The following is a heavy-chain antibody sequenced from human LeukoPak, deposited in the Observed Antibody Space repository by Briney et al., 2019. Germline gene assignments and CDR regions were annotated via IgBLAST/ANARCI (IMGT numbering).Heavy chain of an antibody. CDR2: INHSGST. V-gene: IGHV4-34*01. Sequence: PSETLSLTCAVYGGSFSGYYWSWIRQPPGKGLEWIGEINHSGSTNYNPSLKSRVTISVDTSKNQFSLKLSSVTAADTAVYYCARDWTESVDIVATIKFYYYYGMDVWGQGTTVTVSS. D-gene: IGHD5-12*01. CDR3: ARDWTESVDIVATIKFYYYYGMDV. J-gene: IGHJ6*02. CDR1: GGSFSGYY.